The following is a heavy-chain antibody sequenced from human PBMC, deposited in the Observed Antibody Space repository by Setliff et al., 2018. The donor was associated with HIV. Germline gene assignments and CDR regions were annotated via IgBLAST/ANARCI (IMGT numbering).Heavy chain of an antibody. CDR1: GFTSSSYALTFSTYA. V-gene: IGHV3-23*01. CDR3: AKDLPYYYGMDV. J-gene: IGHJ6*02. Sequence: GGSLRLSCAGSGFTSSSYALTFSTYAMSWVRQAPGKGLEWVSGISGNGGSAYYADSVKGRFTISRDNSKNTLYLQMNSLRAADTAVYYCAKDLPYYYGMDVWGQGTTVTAP. CDR2: ISGNGGSA.